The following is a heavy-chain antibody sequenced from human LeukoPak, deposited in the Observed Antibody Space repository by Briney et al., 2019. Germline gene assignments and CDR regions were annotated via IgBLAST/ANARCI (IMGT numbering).Heavy chain of an antibody. Sequence: GGSLRLSCAASGFTFSSYGLHWVRQAPGKGLEWVAFMSYDGTHKYYADSARGRFTISRDNSKNTLFLRMNSLRTEDTAVYYCAKDFGYGDCFDYWGQGTVVTVSS. CDR3: AKDFGYGDCFDY. CDR2: MSYDGTHK. V-gene: IGHV3-30*18. D-gene: IGHD4-17*01. CDR1: GFTFSSYG. J-gene: IGHJ4*02.